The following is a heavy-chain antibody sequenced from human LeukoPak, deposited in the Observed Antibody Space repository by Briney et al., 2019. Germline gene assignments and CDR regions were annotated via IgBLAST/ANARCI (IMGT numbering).Heavy chain of an antibody. CDR1: GYTFTSYD. Sequence: LGASVKVSCKASGYTFTSYDINWVRQATGQGLEWMGWMNPNSGNTGYAQKFQGRVTMTRNTSISTAYMELSSLRSEDTAVYYCAITTYCSSTSCYWRRFDPWGQGTLVTVSS. CDR2: MNPNSGNT. J-gene: IGHJ5*02. CDR3: AITTYCSSTSCYWRRFDP. D-gene: IGHD2-2*01. V-gene: IGHV1-8*01.